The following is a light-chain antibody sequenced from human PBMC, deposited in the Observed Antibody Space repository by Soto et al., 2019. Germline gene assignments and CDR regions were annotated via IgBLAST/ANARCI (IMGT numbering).Light chain of an antibody. CDR3: QQYAVSPIT. J-gene: IGKJ5*01. CDR1: QTVSKNY. V-gene: IGKV3-20*01. CDR2: AAS. Sequence: TQSPVTLSLSPGEGATLSCRASQTVSKNYLAWYQQKAGQAPRLVIYAASTRATGIPDRFSGSGSGTDFTLTISRLEPEDFAVFYCQQYAVSPITFGQGTRLEIK.